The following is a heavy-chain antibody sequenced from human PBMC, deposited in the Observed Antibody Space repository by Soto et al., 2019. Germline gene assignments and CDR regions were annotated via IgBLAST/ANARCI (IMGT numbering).Heavy chain of an antibody. V-gene: IGHV1-18*01. Sequence: QVHLVQSGAEVKKPGASVKVSCKASGYSFTTYGISWVRQAPGQGLEWMGWISGYNGDTNYAQNFQARVTMTTDTSTSTAYMELRNLRSDDTAVYYCAREGVRPYYYYGMDVWGQGTTVTVSS. CDR2: ISGYNGDT. CDR3: AREGVRPYYYYGMDV. CDR1: GYSFTTYG. J-gene: IGHJ6*02. D-gene: IGHD2-21*01.